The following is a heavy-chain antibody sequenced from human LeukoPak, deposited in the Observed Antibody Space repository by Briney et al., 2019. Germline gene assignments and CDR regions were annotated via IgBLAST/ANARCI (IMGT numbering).Heavy chain of an antibody. CDR1: GYTFTGYY. V-gene: IGHV1-2*06. CDR3: ARALYSSGWYVIDY. D-gene: IGHD6-19*01. J-gene: IGHJ4*02. CDR2: INPNSGGT. Sequence: ASVKVSCRASGYTFTGYYMHWVRQAPGQGLEWMGRINPNSGGTNYAQKFQGRVTMTRDTSISTAYMELSRLRSDDTAVYYCARALYSSGWYVIDYWGQGTLVTVSS.